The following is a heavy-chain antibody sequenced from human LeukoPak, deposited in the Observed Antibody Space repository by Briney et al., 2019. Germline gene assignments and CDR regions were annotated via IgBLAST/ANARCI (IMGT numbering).Heavy chain of an antibody. CDR2: ISGSGGST. J-gene: IGHJ4*02. D-gene: IGHD3-22*01. Sequence: GGSLRLSCAASGFTFSSYAMSWVRQAPGKGLEWVSAISGSGGSTYYADSVKGRFTISRDNSKNTLYLQMNSLRAEDTAVYYCATGGDYDSSGYYVDYWGQGTLVTVSS. V-gene: IGHV3-23*01. CDR1: GFTFSSYA. CDR3: ATGGDYDSSGYYVDY.